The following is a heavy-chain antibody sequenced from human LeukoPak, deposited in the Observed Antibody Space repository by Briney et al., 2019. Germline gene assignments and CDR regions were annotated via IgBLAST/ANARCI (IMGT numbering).Heavy chain of an antibody. CDR2: ISSSSSYI. CDR1: GFTFSSYS. D-gene: IGHD5-12*01. Sequence: GGSLRLSCAASGFTFSSYSMNWVRQAPGKGLEWVSSISSSSSYIYFADSVKGRFTISRDNAKKPLYLRMNSLRAEDTAVYYCARSGGYSGYDIDYWGQGTLVTVSS. J-gene: IGHJ4*02. V-gene: IGHV3-21*01. CDR3: ARSGGYSGYDIDY.